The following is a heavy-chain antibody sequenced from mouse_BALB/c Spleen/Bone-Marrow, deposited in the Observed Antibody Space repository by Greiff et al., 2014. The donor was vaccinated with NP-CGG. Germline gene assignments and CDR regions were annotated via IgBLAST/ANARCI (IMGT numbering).Heavy chain of an antibody. CDR3: ARDPIYYYGSTFDY. J-gene: IGHJ2*01. V-gene: IGHV3-1*02. CDR2: IHYSGYT. D-gene: IGHD1-1*01. Sequence: EVKLQESGPDLVKPSQSLSLTCTVPGYSITSGYSWHWIRQFPGNNLEWMVYIHYSGYTNYNPSLKSRISITRDTSKNQFFLQLNSVTTEDTATYYCARDPIYYYGSTFDYWGQGTTLTVSS. CDR1: GYSITSGYS.